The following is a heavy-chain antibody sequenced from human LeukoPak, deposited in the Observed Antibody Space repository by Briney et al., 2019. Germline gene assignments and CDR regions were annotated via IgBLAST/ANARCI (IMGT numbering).Heavy chain of an antibody. V-gene: IGHV4-39*01. Sequence: SETLSLTCTVSGGSISNSNYYWGWIRQPPVKGLEWIGNIYYSGSTYYNPSLRSRVTISVDTSKNQFSLKLSSVTAADTAVYYCARIPTNAVPAAHNGFDIWGQGTMLTVSS. D-gene: IGHD2-2*01. CDR2: IYYSGST. CDR1: GGSISNSNYY. J-gene: IGHJ3*02. CDR3: ARIPTNAVPAAHNGFDI.